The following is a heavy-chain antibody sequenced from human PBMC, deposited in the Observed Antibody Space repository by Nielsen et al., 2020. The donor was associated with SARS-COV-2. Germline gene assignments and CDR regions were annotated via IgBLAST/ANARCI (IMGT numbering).Heavy chain of an antibody. V-gene: IGHV1-8*01. CDR3: ARRADYYDSSAYCY. J-gene: IGHJ4*02. CDR2: MNPNSGNT. CDR1: GYTFTSYD. D-gene: IGHD3-22*01. Sequence: ASVKVSCKASGYTFTSYDINWARQATGQGLEWMGWMNPNSGNTGYAQKFKGRVTMTRDTSISTAYMELSSLTSEDTAVYYCARRADYYDSSAYCYWGQGILVTVSS.